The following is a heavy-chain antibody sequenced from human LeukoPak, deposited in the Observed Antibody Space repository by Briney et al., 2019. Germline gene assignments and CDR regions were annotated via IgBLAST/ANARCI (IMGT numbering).Heavy chain of an antibody. J-gene: IGHJ2*01. D-gene: IGHD2-2*01. CDR3: ARGHYCSSTSCYGEKKLLNWYFDL. Sequence: SVKVSCKASGGTFSSYAISWVRQAPGQGLEWMGGIIPIFGTANYAQKFQGRVTITTDESTSTAYMELSSLRSEDTAVYYCARGHYCSSTSCYGEKKLLNWYFDLWGRGTLVTVSS. CDR2: IIPIFGTA. V-gene: IGHV1-69*05. CDR1: GGTFSSYA.